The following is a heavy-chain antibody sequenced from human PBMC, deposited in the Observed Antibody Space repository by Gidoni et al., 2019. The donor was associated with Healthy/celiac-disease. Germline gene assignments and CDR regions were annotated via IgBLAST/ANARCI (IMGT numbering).Heavy chain of an antibody. V-gene: IGHV4-31*03. J-gene: IGHJ6*03. D-gene: IGHD6-6*01. CDR1: GGSIRTGGYS. CDR3: ARGVAAARPLNYYYYYMDV. Sequence: QVQLQESGPGLVKPSQTLSLTCTVSGGSIRTGGYSCGWSRQHPGKGLEWIGYIYYSGSTYYNPSLKSRVTISVDTSKNQFSLKLSSVTAADTAVYYCARGVAAARPLNYYYYYMDVWGKGTTVTVSS. CDR2: IYYSGST.